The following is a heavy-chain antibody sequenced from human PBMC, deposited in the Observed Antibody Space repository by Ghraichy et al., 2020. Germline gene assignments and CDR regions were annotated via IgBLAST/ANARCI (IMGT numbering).Heavy chain of an antibody. V-gene: IGHV4-59*01. J-gene: IGHJ5*02. CDR1: GGSISSYY. Sequence: SETLSLTCTVSGGSISSYYWSWIRQPPGKGLEWIGYIYYSGSTNYNPSLKSRVTISVDTSKNQFSLKLSSVTAADTAVYYCARDRGGNWFDPWGQGTLVTVSS. CDR3: ARDRGGNWFDP. CDR2: IYYSGST.